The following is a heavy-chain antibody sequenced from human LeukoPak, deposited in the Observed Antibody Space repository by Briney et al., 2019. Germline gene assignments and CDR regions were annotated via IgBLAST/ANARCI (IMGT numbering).Heavy chain of an antibody. CDR3: ARSERIIMILGGAFDI. CDR2: IYYSGST. V-gene: IGHV4-59*08. J-gene: IGHJ3*02. CDR1: GDSISSYY. D-gene: IGHD3-22*01. Sequence: PSETLSLTCTVSGDSISSYYWSWIRQPPGKGLEWIGYIYYSGSTNYSPSLKSRVTISVDTSKNQFSLKLSSVPAADTAVYYCARSERIIMILGGAFDIWGQGTVVTVSS.